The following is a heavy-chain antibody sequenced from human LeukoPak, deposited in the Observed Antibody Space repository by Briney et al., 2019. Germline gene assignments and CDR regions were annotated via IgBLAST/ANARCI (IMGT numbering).Heavy chain of an antibody. Sequence: SQTLSLTCTVSGDSISSGDYYWSWIRQPAGKGLEWIGRISSSGSTNYNPSLKSRVTISVATSKNQFSLKLSSVTAADTAVYYCARDADWFDPWGQGTLVTVSS. CDR3: ARDADWFDP. J-gene: IGHJ5*02. CDR1: GDSISSGDYY. V-gene: IGHV4-61*02. CDR2: ISSSGST.